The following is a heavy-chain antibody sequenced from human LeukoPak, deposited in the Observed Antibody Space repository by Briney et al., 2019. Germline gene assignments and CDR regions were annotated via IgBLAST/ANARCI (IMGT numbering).Heavy chain of an antibody. V-gene: IGHV4-34*01. CDR1: GGSFSGYY. J-gene: IGHJ1*01. D-gene: IGHD6-19*01. CDR2: IYYSGST. Sequence: SETLSLTCAVYGGSFSGYYWSWIRQPPGKGLEWIGSIYYSGSTYYNPSLKSRVTISVDTSKNQFSLKLSSVTAADTAVYSCAGSSGWYVYFQHWGQGTLVTVSS. CDR3: AGSSGWYVYFQH.